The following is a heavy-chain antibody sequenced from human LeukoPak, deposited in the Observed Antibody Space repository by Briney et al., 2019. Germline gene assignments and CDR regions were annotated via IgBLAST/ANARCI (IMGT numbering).Heavy chain of an antibody. V-gene: IGHV3-53*01. CDR1: GFTISSNY. Sequence: GGSLRLSCAASGFTISSNYMIWVRQAPGKGLEWVSVIYSGGRTYYADSVKGRFTISRDNAKNSLYLQMNSLRAEDTAVYYCARDREWLRHTFDYWGQGTLVTVSS. CDR3: ARDREWLRHTFDY. CDR2: IYSGGRT. J-gene: IGHJ4*02. D-gene: IGHD5-12*01.